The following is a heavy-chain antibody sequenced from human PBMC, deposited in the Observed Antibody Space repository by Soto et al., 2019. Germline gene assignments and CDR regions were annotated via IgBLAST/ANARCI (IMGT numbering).Heavy chain of an antibody. CDR1: GFTFDDYT. CDR3: AKAIAARGYYYYGMDV. CDR2: ISWDGGST. V-gene: IGHV3-43*01. J-gene: IGHJ6*02. Sequence: PGGSLRLSCAASGFTFDDYTMHWVRQAPGKGLEWVSLISWDGGSTYYADSVKGRFTISRDNSKNSLYLQMNSLRTEDTALYYCAKAIAARGYYYYGMDVWDQGTMVTVSS. D-gene: IGHD6-6*01.